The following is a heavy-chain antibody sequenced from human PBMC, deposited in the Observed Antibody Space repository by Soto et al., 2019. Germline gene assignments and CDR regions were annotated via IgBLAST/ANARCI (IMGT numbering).Heavy chain of an antibody. CDR1: GFTFSSYG. CDR3: AKDLRDIVVVPAATYYYYYYMDV. D-gene: IGHD2-2*01. J-gene: IGHJ6*03. V-gene: IGHV3-30*18. CDR2: ISYDGSNK. Sequence: GGSLRLSCAASGFTFSSYGMHWVRQAPGKGLEWVAVISYDGSNKYYADSVKGRFTISRDNSKNTLYLQMNSLRAEDTAVYYCAKDLRDIVVVPAATYYYYYYMDVWGKGTTVTVSS.